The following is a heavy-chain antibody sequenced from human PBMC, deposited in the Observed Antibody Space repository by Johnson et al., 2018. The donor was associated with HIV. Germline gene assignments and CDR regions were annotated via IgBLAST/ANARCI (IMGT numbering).Heavy chain of an antibody. Sequence: VQLVESGGGVVRPGGSLRLSCAASGFTFDDYGMSWVRQAPGQGLEWVSGINWTGGSTGDADSVKGRFTISRDNAKNSLYLQMNSLIAEDTSLYYCAREGLITMNAFDIWGQGTMVTVSA. CDR1: GFTFDDYG. D-gene: IGHD3-22*01. CDR2: INWTGGST. CDR3: AREGLITMNAFDI. J-gene: IGHJ3*02. V-gene: IGHV3-20*04.